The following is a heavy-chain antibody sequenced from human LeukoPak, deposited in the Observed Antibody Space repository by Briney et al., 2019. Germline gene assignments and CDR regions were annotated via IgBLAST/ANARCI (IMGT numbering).Heavy chain of an antibody. Sequence: GASVKVSCKASGYTFTSYYMHWVRQAPGQGLEWMGIINPSGGSTSYAQKFQGRVTMTRDMSTSTVYMELSSLRSEDTAVYYCATKGEVVVAATHLWFDPWGQGTLVTVSS. CDR1: GYTFTSYY. CDR2: INPSGGST. J-gene: IGHJ5*02. V-gene: IGHV1-46*01. D-gene: IGHD2-15*01. CDR3: ATKGEVVVAATHLWFDP.